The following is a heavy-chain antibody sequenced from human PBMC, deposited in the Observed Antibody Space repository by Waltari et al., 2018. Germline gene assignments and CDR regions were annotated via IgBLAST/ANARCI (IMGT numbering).Heavy chain of an antibody. D-gene: IGHD3-22*01. CDR3: ARAPGVRVGFDF. J-gene: IGHJ4*02. Sequence: QVQLQESGPGLVKPSETLSLTCTVSGGSISSYYWSWIRQPPGKGLEWIGYIHYGGSTNYNPSLKSRVTMSIDTSKNQFSLELSSVTAADTAVYYCARAPGVRVGFDFWGQGTLVTVSS. CDR2: IHYGGST. CDR1: GGSISSYY. V-gene: IGHV4-59*01.